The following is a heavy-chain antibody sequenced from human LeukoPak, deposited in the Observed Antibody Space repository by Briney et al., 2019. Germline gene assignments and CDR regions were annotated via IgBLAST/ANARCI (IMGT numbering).Heavy chain of an antibody. J-gene: IGHJ4*02. Sequence: LSLTCTVSGGSISSYYWSWIRQPPGKGLEWVSYISSSGSTIYYAGSVKGRFTISRDNAKNSLYLQMNSLRAEDTAVYYCARDPLVGGYSYGYGTYWGQGTLVTVSS. CDR2: ISSSGSTI. D-gene: IGHD5-18*01. CDR1: GGSISSYY. CDR3: ARDPLVGGYSYGYGTY. V-gene: IGHV3-11*04.